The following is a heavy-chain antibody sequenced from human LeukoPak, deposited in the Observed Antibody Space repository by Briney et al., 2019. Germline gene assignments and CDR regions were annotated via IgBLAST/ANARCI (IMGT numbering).Heavy chain of an antibody. CDR2: IYYSGST. CDR1: GGSISSSYY. J-gene: IGHJ3*02. D-gene: IGHD2-2*02. CDR3: ASRADCSSTSCYTGDAFDI. Sequence: SETLSLTCTVSGGSISSSYYWGWIRQPPGKGLEWIGSIYYSGSTYYNPSLKSRVTISVDTSKNQFSLKLSSVTAAATAVYYCASRADCSSTSCYTGDAFDIWGQGTMVTVSS. V-gene: IGHV4-39*01.